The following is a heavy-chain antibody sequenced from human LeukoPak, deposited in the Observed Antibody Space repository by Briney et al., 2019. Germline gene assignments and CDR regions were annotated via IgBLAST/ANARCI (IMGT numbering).Heavy chain of an antibody. CDR2: IYHSGNT. CDR3: AKMSSSSNWFDP. V-gene: IGHV4-30-2*01. D-gene: IGHD6-6*01. CDR1: GGSMSSGGYS. Sequence: SETLSLTCAVSGGSMSSGGYSWSWLRQPPGKGLEFIGYIYHSGNTYYIPSLKSRVTISVDRSKNQLSLKLTSVTAADTAVYFCAKMSSSSNWFDPWGQGTLVTVSS. J-gene: IGHJ5*02.